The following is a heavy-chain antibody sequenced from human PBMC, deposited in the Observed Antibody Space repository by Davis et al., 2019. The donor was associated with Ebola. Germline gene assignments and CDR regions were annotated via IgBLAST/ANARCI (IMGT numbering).Heavy chain of an antibody. CDR2: INSDGSST. D-gene: IGHD3-3*01. CDR3: ARDHSAYDFWSGYRYYYYGMDV. Sequence: GESLKISCAASGFTFSGSAMHWVRQAPGKGLVWVSRINSDGSSTSYADSVKGRFTISRDNAKNTLYLQMNSLRAEDTAVYYCARDHSAYDFWSGYRYYYYGMDVWGQGTTVTVSS. V-gene: IGHV3-74*01. J-gene: IGHJ6*02. CDR1: GFTFSGSA.